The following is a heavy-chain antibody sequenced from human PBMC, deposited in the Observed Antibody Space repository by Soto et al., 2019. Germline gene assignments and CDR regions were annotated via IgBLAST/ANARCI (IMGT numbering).Heavy chain of an antibody. CDR3: ARASTIFGVVPTYYYGMDV. CDR2: IIPIFGTA. V-gene: IGHV1-69*06. D-gene: IGHD3-3*01. CDR1: GGTFSSYA. Sequence: SVKVSCKASGGTFSSYAISWVRQAPGQGLEWMGGIIPIFGTANYAQKFQGRVTITADKSTSTAYMELSSLRSEDTAVYYCARASTIFGVVPTYYYGMDVWGQGTTVTVSS. J-gene: IGHJ6*02.